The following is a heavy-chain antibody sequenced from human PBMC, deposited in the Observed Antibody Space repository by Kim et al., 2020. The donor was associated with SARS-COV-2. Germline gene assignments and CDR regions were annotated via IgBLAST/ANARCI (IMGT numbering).Heavy chain of an antibody. D-gene: IGHD3-22*01. CDR2: ISGSGGST. V-gene: IGHV3-23*01. Sequence: GGSLRLSCAASGFTFSSYAMSWVRQAPGKGLEWVSAISGSGGSTYYADSVKGRFTISRDNSKNTLYLQMNSLRAEDTAVYYCAKGSYDSREGYLDYWGQGTLVTVSS. CDR1: GFTFSSYA. J-gene: IGHJ4*02. CDR3: AKGSYDSREGYLDY.